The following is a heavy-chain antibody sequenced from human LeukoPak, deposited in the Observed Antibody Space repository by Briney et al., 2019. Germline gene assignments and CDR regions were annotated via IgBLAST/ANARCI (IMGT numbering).Heavy chain of an antibody. V-gene: IGHV4-39*07. CDR2: IYYSGST. Sequence: SETLSLTCTVSGGSISSSSYYWGWIRRPPGKGLEWIGSIYYSGSTYYNTSLKSRVTISVDTSKNQFSLKLSSVTAADTAVYYCARDKTYYCDSSDFDAFDIWGQGTMVTVSS. J-gene: IGHJ3*02. D-gene: IGHD3-22*01. CDR3: ARDKTYYCDSSDFDAFDI. CDR1: GGSISSSSYY.